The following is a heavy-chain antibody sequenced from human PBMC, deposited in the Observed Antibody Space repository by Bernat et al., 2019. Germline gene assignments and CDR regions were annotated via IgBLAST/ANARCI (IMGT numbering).Heavy chain of an antibody. CDR1: GFTLSSYW. Sequence: EVQLVESGGGLVQPGGFLRLSCATSGFTLSSYWMGWVRQAPGKGLEWVANINQGGSDKYYVDSVKGRFTISRDNAKNSLYLQMNSLRAEDTAVYYCARVPGGADIFYDGWGQGTLVIVSS. J-gene: IGHJ4*02. CDR3: ARVPGGADIFYDG. V-gene: IGHV3-7*03. D-gene: IGHD5/OR15-5a*01. CDR2: INQGGSDK.